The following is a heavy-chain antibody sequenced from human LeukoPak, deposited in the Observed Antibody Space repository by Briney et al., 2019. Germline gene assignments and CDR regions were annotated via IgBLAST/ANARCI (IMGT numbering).Heavy chain of an antibody. D-gene: IGHD2-21*02. Sequence: SETLSLTCTVSGGSISSSSYYWGWIRQPPGKGLEWIGSIYYSGSTYYNPSLKSRVTISVDTSKNQFSLKLSSVTAADTAVYYCASSGGDGFSDWYFDLWGRGTLVTVSS. CDR2: IYYSGST. V-gene: IGHV4-39*01. J-gene: IGHJ2*01. CDR3: ASSGGDGFSDWYFDL. CDR1: GGSISSSSYY.